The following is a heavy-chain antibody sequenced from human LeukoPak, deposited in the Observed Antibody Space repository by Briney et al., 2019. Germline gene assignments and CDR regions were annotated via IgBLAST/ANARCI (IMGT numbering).Heavy chain of an antibody. CDR1: GFTFSNYA. CDR3: AKARVTTGYYMQVDY. CDR2: ISDSGTIT. D-gene: IGHD3-9*01. V-gene: IGHV3-23*01. J-gene: IGHJ4*02. Sequence: PGGSLRLSCAATGFTFSNYAMSWVRQAPAKELEWVSSISDSGTITYHADSVKGRFTISRDNSKNTVYLQLSSLRLEDTAVYYCAKARVTTGYYMQVDYWGQGTLVTVSS.